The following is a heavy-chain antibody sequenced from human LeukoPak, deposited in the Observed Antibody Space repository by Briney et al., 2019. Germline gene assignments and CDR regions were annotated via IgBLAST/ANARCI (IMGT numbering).Heavy chain of an antibody. D-gene: IGHD2/OR15-2a*01. CDR2: ISYDGSNK. CDR3: AKLLPPFDY. V-gene: IGHV3-30*04. Sequence: GGSLRLSCAASGFTFSNYAMHWVRQAPGKGLEWVAVISYDGSNKYYADSVKGRFTISRDNSKNTLYLQMNSLRAEDTAVYYCAKLLPPFDYWGQGTLVTVSS. CDR1: GFTFSNYA. J-gene: IGHJ4*02.